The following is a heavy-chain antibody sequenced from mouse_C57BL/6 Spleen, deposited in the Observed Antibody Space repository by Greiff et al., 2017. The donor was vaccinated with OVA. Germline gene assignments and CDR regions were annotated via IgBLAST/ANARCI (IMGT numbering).Heavy chain of an antibody. CDR2: IRNKANGYTT. J-gene: IGHJ4*01. Sequence: EVKLMESGGGLVQPGGSLSLSCAASGFTFTDYYMSWVRQPPGKALEWLGFIRNKANGYTTEYSASVKGRFTISRDNSQSILYLQMNALGAEDSATYYCARITMDYWGQGTSVTVSS. V-gene: IGHV7-3*01. CDR1: GFTFTDYY. CDR3: ARITMDY.